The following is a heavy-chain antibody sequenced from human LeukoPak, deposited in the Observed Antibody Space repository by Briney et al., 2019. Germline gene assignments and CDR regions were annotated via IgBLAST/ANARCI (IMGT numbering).Heavy chain of an antibody. J-gene: IGHJ5*02. Sequence: ASVKVSCEASGYTFTGYYMHWVRQAPGQGLEWMGRLNPNSGGTNYAQKFQGRVTMTRDTSISTAYMELSRLRSDDTAVYYCARPHTVLYNWFDPWGQGTLVTVSS. CDR1: GYTFTGYY. V-gene: IGHV1-2*06. CDR2: LNPNSGGT. CDR3: ARPHTVLYNWFDP. D-gene: IGHD4-11*01.